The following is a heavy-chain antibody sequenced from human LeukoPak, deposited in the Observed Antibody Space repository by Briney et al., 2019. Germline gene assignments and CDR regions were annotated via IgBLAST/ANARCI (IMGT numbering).Heavy chain of an antibody. CDR2: INTNGDDT. CDR1: GFTFSTYA. J-gene: IGHJ4*02. D-gene: IGHD3-3*01. CDR3: VKDLREGGYYTSFYY. Sequence: PGGSLRLSCSASGFTFSTYAMHWVRQAPGKGLEHVSTINTNGDDTYYADSVRGRFTISRDNSKRTLYLQMSSLRAEDTAGYYCVKDLREGGYYTSFYYWGQGTLVSVCS. V-gene: IGHV3-64D*09.